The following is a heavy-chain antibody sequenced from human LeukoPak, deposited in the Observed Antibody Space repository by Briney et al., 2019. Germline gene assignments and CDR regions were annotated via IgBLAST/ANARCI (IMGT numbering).Heavy chain of an antibody. CDR2: IYYSGST. V-gene: IGHV4-59*08. J-gene: IGHJ4*02. D-gene: IGHD4-17*01. CDR1: GGSLSSYY. Sequence: ASDTLSLTCTVSGGSLSSYYWSWIRQPPGKGLEWIGYIYYSGSTNYNPSLKSRVTISVDTSKNQFSLKLSSVTAADTAVYYCARHMTTVTTFDYGGQGTRVIVSS. CDR3: ARHMTTVTTFDY.